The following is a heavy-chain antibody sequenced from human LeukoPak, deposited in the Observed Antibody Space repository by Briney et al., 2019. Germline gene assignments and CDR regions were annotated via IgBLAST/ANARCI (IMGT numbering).Heavy chain of an antibody. J-gene: IGHJ4*02. D-gene: IGHD3-22*01. CDR2: ITHNGGYT. Sequence: GGSLRLSCAASGFSFSSSAMHWVRQAPGKGLEYVSAITHNGGYTYYANSVKGRFTISRDNSKNTLYLQMGSLRTEDTAVYYCARASPDGFYDYWGQGTLVTVSS. CDR3: ARASPDGFYDY. CDR1: GFSFSSSA. V-gene: IGHV3-64*01.